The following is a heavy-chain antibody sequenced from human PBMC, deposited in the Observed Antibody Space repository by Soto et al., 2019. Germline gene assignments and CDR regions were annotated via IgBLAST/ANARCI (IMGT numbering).Heavy chain of an antibody. CDR3: ARDVGAGYDFWSGYSSYYYYYGMDV. CDR2: ISAYNGNT. CDR1: GYTSTSYG. V-gene: IGHV1-18*01. Sequence: GASVKVSCKASGYTSTSYGISWVRQAPGQGLEWMGWISAYNGNTNYAQKLQGRVTMTTDTSTSTAYMELRSLRSDDTAVYYCARDVGAGYDFWSGYSSYYYYYGMDVWGQGTTVTVSS. D-gene: IGHD3-3*01. J-gene: IGHJ6*02.